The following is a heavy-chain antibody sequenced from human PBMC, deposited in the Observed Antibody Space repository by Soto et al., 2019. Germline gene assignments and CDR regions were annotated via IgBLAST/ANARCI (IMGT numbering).Heavy chain of an antibody. Sequence: ASVKVSCKASGYTFTAYYMHWVRQAPGQGLEWMGWINPNSGGKNNAQKFQGRVTMTRDTSISTAYMELSSLRSDDTAIYYCARDQGSSSWDYYYGMDVWGLGTTVTVSS. CDR2: INPNSGGK. CDR1: GYTFTAYY. J-gene: IGHJ6*02. CDR3: ARDQGSSSWDYYYGMDV. V-gene: IGHV1-2*02. D-gene: IGHD6-19*01.